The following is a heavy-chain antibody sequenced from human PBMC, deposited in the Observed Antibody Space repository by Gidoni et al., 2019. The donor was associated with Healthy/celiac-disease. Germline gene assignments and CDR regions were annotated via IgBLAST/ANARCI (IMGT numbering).Heavy chain of an antibody. J-gene: IGHJ4*01. D-gene: IGHD1-26*01. CDR2: ISWNSGSI. Sequence: EVQLVESGGGLVQPGRSLSLSCAASGFTFDDYAMHWVRQAPGKGLEWVSGISWNSGSIGYADSVKGRFTISRDNAKNSLYLQMNSLRAEDTALYYCAKDFRSSGSYFDYWGQEPWSPSPQ. CDR1: GFTFDDYA. CDR3: AKDFRSSGSYFDY. V-gene: IGHV3-9*01.